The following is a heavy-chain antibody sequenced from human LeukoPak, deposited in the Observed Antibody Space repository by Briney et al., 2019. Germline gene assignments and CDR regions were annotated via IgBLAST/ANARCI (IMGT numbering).Heavy chain of an antibody. D-gene: IGHD4-11*01. V-gene: IGHV1-2*06. CDR2: INPNSGGT. CDR3: ARETGDSNYVRFDY. Sequence: ASVKVSCKASGYTFTGYYMHWVRQAPGQGLEWMGRINPNSGGTNYAQTFQGRVTMTRDTSITTAYLEVSSLRSDDTAVYYCARETGDSNYVRFDYWGQGTLVTVSS. J-gene: IGHJ4*02. CDR1: GYTFTGYY.